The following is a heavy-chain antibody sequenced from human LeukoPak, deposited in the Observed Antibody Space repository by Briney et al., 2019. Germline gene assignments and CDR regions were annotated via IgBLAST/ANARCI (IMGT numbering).Heavy chain of an antibody. J-gene: IGHJ6*03. V-gene: IGHV1-18*04. CDR2: ISAYNGNT. CDR1: GYTFTVYY. Sequence: ASVKVSCKASGYTFTVYYMHWVRQAPGQGLEWMGWISAYNGNTNYAQKLQGRVTMTTDTSTSTAYMELRSLRSDDTAVYYCARDVSSSWYYYYYYMDVWGKGTTVTVSS. CDR3: ARDVSSSWYYYYYYMDV. D-gene: IGHD6-13*01.